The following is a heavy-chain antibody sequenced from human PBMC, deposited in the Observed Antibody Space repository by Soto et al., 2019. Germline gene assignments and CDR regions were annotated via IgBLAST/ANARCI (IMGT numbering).Heavy chain of an antibody. Sequence: SEILCLTCAVSSGSISSSNWWSWVRQPPGKGLEWIGEIYHSGSTNYNPSLKSRVTISVDKSKNQFSLKLSSVTAADTAVYYCARGLPYCSSTSCWGGDYYYYYMDVWGKGTTVT. J-gene: IGHJ6*03. V-gene: IGHV4-4*02. CDR2: IYHSGST. CDR3: ARGLPYCSSTSCWGGDYYYYYMDV. CDR1: SGSISSSNW. D-gene: IGHD2-2*01.